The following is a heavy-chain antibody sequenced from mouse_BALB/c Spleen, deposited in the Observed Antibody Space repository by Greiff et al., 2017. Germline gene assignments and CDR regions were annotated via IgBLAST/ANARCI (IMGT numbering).Heavy chain of an antibody. CDR1: GFSLTSYG. CDR2: IWAGGST. Sequence: VQRVESGPGLVAPSQSLSITCTVSGFSLTSYGVHWVRQPPGKGLEWLGVIWAGGSTNYNSALMSRLSISKDNSKSQVFLKMNSLQTDDTAMYYCARAYYGSSYAWFAYWGQGTLVTVSA. J-gene: IGHJ3*01. CDR3: ARAYYGSSYAWFAY. D-gene: IGHD1-1*01. V-gene: IGHV2-9*02.